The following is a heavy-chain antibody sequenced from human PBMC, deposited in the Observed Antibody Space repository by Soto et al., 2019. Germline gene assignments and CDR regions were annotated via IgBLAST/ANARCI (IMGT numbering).Heavy chain of an antibody. D-gene: IGHD3-22*01. Sequence: SETLSLTCTVSGGSISSGDYYWSWIRQPPGKGLEWIGYIYYSGSTYYNPSLKSRVTISVDTSKNQFSLKLSSVTAADTAVYYCARDRSDSSGYYYFDYWGQGTLVTVSS. CDR2: IYYSGST. V-gene: IGHV4-30-4*01. CDR1: GGSISSGDYY. CDR3: ARDRSDSSGYYYFDY. J-gene: IGHJ4*02.